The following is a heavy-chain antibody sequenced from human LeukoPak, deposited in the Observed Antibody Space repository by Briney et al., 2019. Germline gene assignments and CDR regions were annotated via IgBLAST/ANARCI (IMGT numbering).Heavy chain of an antibody. CDR2: IYPGDSDT. D-gene: IGHD6-19*01. CDR1: GYSFTSYW. V-gene: IGHV5-51*01. J-gene: IGHJ5*02. CDR3: ARSIAVAGRGNWFVP. Sequence: GESLKISCKGSGYSFTSYWIGWVRQMPWKGLEWMGIIYPGDSDTRYSPSFQGQVTISADKSISTAYLQWSSLKASDTAMYYCARSIAVAGRGNWFVPWGQGTLVTVSS.